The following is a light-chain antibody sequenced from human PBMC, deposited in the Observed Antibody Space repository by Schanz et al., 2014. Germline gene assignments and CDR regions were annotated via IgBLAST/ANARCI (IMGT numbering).Light chain of an antibody. J-gene: IGKJ1*01. CDR1: QGIINH. Sequence: NIQMTQSPSAMSASVGDRVTITCRARQGIINHLAWFQQKPGKVPKHLIHAASSLQSGVPSRFSGSGSGTDFAVTISSLQPEDFATYYCKKYTGYSWTFGQGTKVAIK. CDR2: AAS. V-gene: IGKV1D-17*01. CDR3: KKYTGYSWT.